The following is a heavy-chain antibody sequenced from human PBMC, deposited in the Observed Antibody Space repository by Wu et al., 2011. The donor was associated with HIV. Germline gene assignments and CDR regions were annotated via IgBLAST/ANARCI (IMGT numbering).Heavy chain of an antibody. D-gene: IGHD2-2*01. CDR1: FTGYY. CDR3: ARDLGGQYSASWYYFDF. J-gene: IGHJ4*02. V-gene: IGHV1-46*01. Sequence: FTGYYMHWCDRPLDKGLSGVGIINPSGGSTSYAQQLQGRVTVTRDTSTNTVYMELFSLSSEDTAVYYCARDLGGQYSASWYYFDFWGQGTLVTVSS. CDR2: INPSGGST.